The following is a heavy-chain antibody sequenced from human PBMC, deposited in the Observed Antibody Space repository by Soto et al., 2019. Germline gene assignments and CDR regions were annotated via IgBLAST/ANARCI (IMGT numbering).Heavy chain of an antibody. V-gene: IGHV1-69*06. CDR2: IIPIFGTA. Sequence: QVQLVQSGAEVKKPGSSVKVSCKASGGTFSSYAISWVRQAPGQGLEWMGGIIPIFGTANYAQKFQGRVTITADKSTSTAYRELSSLRSEDTAVYYCARGGYYDSSGYYYSLHYWGQGTLVTVSS. D-gene: IGHD3-22*01. J-gene: IGHJ4*02. CDR1: GGTFSSYA. CDR3: ARGGYYDSSGYYYSLHY.